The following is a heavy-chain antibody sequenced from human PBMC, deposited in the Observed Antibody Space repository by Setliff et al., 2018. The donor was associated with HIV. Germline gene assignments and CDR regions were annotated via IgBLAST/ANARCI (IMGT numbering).Heavy chain of an antibody. CDR2: VNPNSGGT. J-gene: IGHJ4*02. Sequence: ASVKVSCKASGYTFTDYYIHWVRQAPGQGLQWMGWVNPNSGGTNSAQEFQGRVTMTRDTSINTAYMEVTRLTSDDTAVYYCAGVSSQFSEWRKDYFEYWGQGSLVTVSS. V-gene: IGHV1-2*02. CDR1: GYTFTDYY. CDR3: AGVSSQFSEWRKDYFEY. D-gene: IGHD3-3*01.